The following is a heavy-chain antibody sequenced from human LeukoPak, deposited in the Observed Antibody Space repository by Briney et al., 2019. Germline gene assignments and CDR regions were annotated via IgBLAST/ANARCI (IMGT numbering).Heavy chain of an antibody. CDR3: TPLTCTARTCNWFDP. CDR1: GGSLTDTSNF. D-gene: IGHD2-15*01. Sequence: SETLSLTSTVSGGSLTDTSNFWAWVRQPPGGGLEWIGSIHYTANTTSNPSLKGRVTISADTSRNHFSLRLKSVTAADTAVYYCTPLTCTARTCNWFDPCGQGTQVTVSS. J-gene: IGHJ5*02. CDR2: IHYTANT. V-gene: IGHV4-39*02.